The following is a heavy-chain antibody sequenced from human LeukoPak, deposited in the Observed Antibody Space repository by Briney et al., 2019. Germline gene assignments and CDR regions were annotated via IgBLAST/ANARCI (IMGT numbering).Heavy chain of an antibody. J-gene: IGHJ4*02. Sequence: PSETLSLTCSVSGGSITNANYWTWVRQPPGKGLEWIGEVNLQGSTNYNPSLMGRVAISVDTSENHISLQLTSVTAADTAVYYCAREGGPYRPLDYSGQGTLVTVSS. CDR1: GGSITNANY. CDR2: VNLQGST. CDR3: AREGGPYRPLDY. V-gene: IGHV4-4*02.